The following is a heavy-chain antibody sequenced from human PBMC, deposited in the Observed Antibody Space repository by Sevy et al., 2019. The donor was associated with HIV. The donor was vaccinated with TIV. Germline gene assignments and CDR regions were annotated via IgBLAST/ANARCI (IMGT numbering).Heavy chain of an antibody. CDR2: ISGSGGST. Sequence: GGSLRLSCAASGFTFSSYAMSWVRQAPGKGLEWVSAISGSGGSTYYADSVKGRFTISRDNSKNTLSLQMNSLRAEDTAVYYCAKGGLGYCSGGSCYWNDYWGQGTLVTVSS. D-gene: IGHD2-15*01. J-gene: IGHJ4*02. CDR3: AKGGLGYCSGGSCYWNDY. CDR1: GFTFSSYA. V-gene: IGHV3-23*01.